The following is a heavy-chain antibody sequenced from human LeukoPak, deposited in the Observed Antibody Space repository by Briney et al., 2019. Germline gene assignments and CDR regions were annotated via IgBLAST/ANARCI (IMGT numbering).Heavy chain of an antibody. CDR2: INHSGST. CDR3: AGGRVPAARWFDP. J-gene: IGHJ5*02. V-gene: IGHV4-34*01. Sequence: SETLSLTCAVYGGSFSGYYWSWIRQPPGKGLEWIGEINHSGSTNYNPSLKSRVTISVDTSKNQFSLLLSYVTAADTAVYYCAGGRVPAARWFDPWGQGTLVTVSS. CDR1: GGSFSGYY. D-gene: IGHD2-2*01.